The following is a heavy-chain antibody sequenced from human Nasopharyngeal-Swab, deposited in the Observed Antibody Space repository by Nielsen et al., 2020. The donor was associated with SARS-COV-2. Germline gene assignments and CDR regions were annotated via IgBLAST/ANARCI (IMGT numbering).Heavy chain of an antibody. Sequence: GGSLRLSCAASGFTFSSYAMHWVRQAPGKGLEWVAVISYDGSNKYYADSVKGRFTISRDNSKNTLYLQMNSLGAEDTAVYYCARDLFHSSSWYEDYWGQGTLVTVSS. CDR1: GFTFSSYA. CDR3: ARDLFHSSSWYEDY. D-gene: IGHD6-13*01. CDR2: ISYDGSNK. J-gene: IGHJ4*02. V-gene: IGHV3-30*04.